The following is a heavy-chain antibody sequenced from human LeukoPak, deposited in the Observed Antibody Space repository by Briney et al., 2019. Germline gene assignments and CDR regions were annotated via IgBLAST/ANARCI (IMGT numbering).Heavy chain of an antibody. CDR1: GGTFSSYA. V-gene: IGHV1-69*06. Sequence: ASVKVSCKASGGTFSSYAISWVRQAPGQGLEWMGGIIPIFGTANYAQKFQGRVTITADKSTSTAYMELSSLRSEDTAVYYCARDLVFTPLNPYLVVVTYNWFDPWGQGTLVTVSS. CDR3: ARDLVFTPLNPYLVVVTYNWFDP. CDR2: IIPIFGTA. J-gene: IGHJ5*02. D-gene: IGHD3-22*01.